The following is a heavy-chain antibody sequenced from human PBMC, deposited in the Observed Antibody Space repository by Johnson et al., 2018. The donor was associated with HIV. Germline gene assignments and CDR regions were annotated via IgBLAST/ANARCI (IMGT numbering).Heavy chain of an antibody. V-gene: IGHV3-9*01. CDR1: GFTFDDYA. CDR2: ISWNSGSI. CDR3: AKEGAAVIHFDI. Sequence: VQLVESGGGLVQPGRSLRLSCAASGFTFDDYAMHWVRQAPGKGMEWVSGISWNSGSIGYADSVKGRFTISRDNAKNSLYLQMNSLRAEDTDLYYCAKEGAAVIHFDIWGQGTMVTVSS. D-gene: IGHD6-13*01. J-gene: IGHJ3*02.